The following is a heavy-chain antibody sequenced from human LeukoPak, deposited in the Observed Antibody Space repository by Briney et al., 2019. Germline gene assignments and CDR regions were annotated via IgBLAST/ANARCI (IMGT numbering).Heavy chain of an antibody. D-gene: IGHD2-21*02. CDR3: ARGPPERHCGGDCYWYFDL. CDR1: GSTLRSYA. Sequence: GGSLRLSCAASGSTLRSYAMNWVRQAPGKGLEWVAVISYDGSNKYYADSVKGRFTISRDNSKNTLYLQMNSLRAEDTAVYYCARGPPERHCGGDCYWYFDLWGRGTLVTASS. J-gene: IGHJ2*01. V-gene: IGHV3-30*04. CDR2: ISYDGSNK.